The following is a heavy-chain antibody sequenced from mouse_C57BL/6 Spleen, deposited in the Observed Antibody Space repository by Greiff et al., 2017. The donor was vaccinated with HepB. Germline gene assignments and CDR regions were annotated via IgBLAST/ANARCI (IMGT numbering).Heavy chain of an antibody. Sequence: VKLMESGPELVKPGASVKISCKASGYAFSSSWMNWVKQRPGKGLEWIGRIYPGDGDTNYNGKFKGKATLTADKSSSTAYMQLSSLTSEDSAVYFCASEDSNYGVYYFDYWGQGTTLTVSS. V-gene: IGHV1-82*01. CDR2: IYPGDGDT. J-gene: IGHJ2*01. CDR3: ASEDSNYGVYYFDY. D-gene: IGHD2-5*01. CDR1: GYAFSSSW.